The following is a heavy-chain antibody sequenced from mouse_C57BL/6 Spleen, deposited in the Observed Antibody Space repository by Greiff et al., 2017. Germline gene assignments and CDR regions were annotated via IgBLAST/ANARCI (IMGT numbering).Heavy chain of an antibody. J-gene: IGHJ2*01. CDR3: AIVYYGSSLDY. Sequence: QVQLQQPGAELVKPGASVKVSCKASGYTFTSYWMHWVKQRPGQGLEWIGRIHPSDSATNYNQKFKGKATLTVDKSSSTAYMQLSSLTSEDSEVYYCAIVYYGSSLDYWGQGTTLTVSS. V-gene: IGHV1-74*01. CDR2: IHPSDSAT. CDR1: GYTFTSYW. D-gene: IGHD1-1*01.